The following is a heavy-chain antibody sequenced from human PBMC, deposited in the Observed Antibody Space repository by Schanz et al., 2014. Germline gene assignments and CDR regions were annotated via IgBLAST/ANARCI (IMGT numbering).Heavy chain of an antibody. CDR2: IWSDGSGK. D-gene: IGHD2-21*01. CDR3: ARDLEGYDGGGGGFDP. J-gene: IGHJ5*02. V-gene: IGHV3-30*04. Sequence: GQLLESGGGLIQPGGSLRLSCAAYGFTLSSYAMHWVRQAPGKGLEWVAVIWSDGSGKYYADSVKGRFTISRDNAKNSLYLQMNSLRTEDTAVYYCARDLEGYDGGGGGFDPWGQGTLVTVSS. CDR1: GFTLSSYA.